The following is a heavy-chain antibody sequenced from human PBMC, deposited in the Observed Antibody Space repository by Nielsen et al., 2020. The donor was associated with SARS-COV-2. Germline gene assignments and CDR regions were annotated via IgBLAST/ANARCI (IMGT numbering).Heavy chain of an antibody. CDR2: ISSSSSYT. CDR3: ARERLTGRGWFDP. D-gene: IGHD4/OR15-4a*01. CDR1: GFTFSNYY. J-gene: IGHJ5*02. Sequence: GESLKISCAASGFTFSNYYMNWIRQAPGKGLEWVSYISSSSSYTNYADSVKGRFTISRDNAKNSLYLQMNSLRAEDTAVYYCARERLTGRGWFDPWGQGTLVTVSS. V-gene: IGHV3-11*06.